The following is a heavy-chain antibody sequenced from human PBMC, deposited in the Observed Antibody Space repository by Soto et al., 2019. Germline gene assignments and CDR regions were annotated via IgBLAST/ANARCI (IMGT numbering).Heavy chain of an antibody. CDR3: AKGEIAARPGAPDY. CDR2: VTVTGGST. V-gene: IGHV3-23*01. J-gene: IGHJ4*02. Sequence: GSLRLSCAASAISFNTYGVTWVRQAPGKGLEWVSTVTVTGGSTYYADSVKGRFTISRDNPKNTLYLQMNSLRAEDTAVYYCAKGEIAARPGAPDYWGQGTLVTVSS. D-gene: IGHD6-6*01. CDR1: AISFNTYG.